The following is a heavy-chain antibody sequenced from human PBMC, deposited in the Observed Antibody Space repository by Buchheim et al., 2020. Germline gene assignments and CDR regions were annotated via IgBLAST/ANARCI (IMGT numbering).Heavy chain of an antibody. CDR2: IKPDGSDK. J-gene: IGHJ2*01. V-gene: IGHV3-7*01. CDR1: GLTFSREW. Sequence: EVQLVESGGGLVQPGGSLRLSCAASGLTFSREWMSWVRQAPGKGLEWVANIKPDGSDKYYVDSVKGRFTISRDTAKKSLFLQMNSLRAEDTAVYYCAKEDWYFDLWGRGTL. CDR3: AKEDWYFDL.